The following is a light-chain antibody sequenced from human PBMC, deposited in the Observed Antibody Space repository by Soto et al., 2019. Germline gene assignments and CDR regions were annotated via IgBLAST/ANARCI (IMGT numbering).Light chain of an antibody. CDR2: EGS. CDR3: CSYAGSSTLV. J-gene: IGLJ3*02. CDR1: SSDVGSYNL. Sequence: QSALTQPASVSGSPGQSITISCTGTSSDVGSYNLVSWYQQHPGKAPKLMIYEGSKRPSGVSNRFSGSKSGNTASLTISGLQAEDAADYYCCSYAGSSTLVFGGGTNLTVL. V-gene: IGLV2-23*01.